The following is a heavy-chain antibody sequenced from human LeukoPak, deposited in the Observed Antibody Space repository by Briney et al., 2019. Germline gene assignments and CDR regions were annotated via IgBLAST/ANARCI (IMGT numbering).Heavy chain of an antibody. CDR2: ISSSSSYI. D-gene: IGHD5-12*01. CDR1: GFTFSSYS. Sequence: PGGSLRLSCAASGFTFSSYSMNWVRQAPGKGLEWVSSISSSSSYIYYADSVKGRFTISRDSAKNSLYLQMNSLRAEDTALYYCAKGRGDIVATIDYWGQGTLVTVSS. CDR3: AKGRGDIVATIDY. V-gene: IGHV3-21*04. J-gene: IGHJ4*02.